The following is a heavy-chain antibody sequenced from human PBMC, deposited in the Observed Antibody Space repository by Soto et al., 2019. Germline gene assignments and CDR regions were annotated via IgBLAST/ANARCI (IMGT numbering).Heavy chain of an antibody. D-gene: IGHD6-19*01. CDR2: IYYSGNT. V-gene: IGHV4-59*01. CDR3: ARGEQWLLGSFNI. J-gene: IGHJ3*02. CDR1: GGSINYYY. Sequence: SETLSLTCTVSGGSINYYYWSWIRQPPGKGLEWIGYIYYSGNTNYNPSLKSRVTMSVDTSKNQFSLRLSSVTAADTAMYYCARGEQWLLGSFNIGGQGTMVTVSS.